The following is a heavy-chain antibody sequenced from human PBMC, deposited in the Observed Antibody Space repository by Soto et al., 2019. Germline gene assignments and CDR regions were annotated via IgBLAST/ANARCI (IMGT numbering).Heavy chain of an antibody. CDR1: GGSISNYY. CDR3: AGISGSHYGMDV. J-gene: IGHJ6*02. CDR2: IYYSGST. V-gene: IGHV4-59*01. Sequence: SETLSLTCTVSGGSISNYYWSWIRQPPGRGLEWIGYIYYSGSTSYNPSLKSRVTISLDTSKNQFSLKLSSVTAAATAVYYCAGISGSHYGMDVWGQGTTVTVSS. D-gene: IGHD3-10*01.